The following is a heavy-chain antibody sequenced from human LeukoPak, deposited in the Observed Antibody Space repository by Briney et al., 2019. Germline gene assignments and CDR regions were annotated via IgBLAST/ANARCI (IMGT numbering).Heavy chain of an antibody. D-gene: IGHD2-15*01. V-gene: IGHV3-23*01. Sequence: GALRLSCAASGFTFSDYYMSWIRQAPGKGLEWVSAISDSGNTYHAGSVKGRFTISRDSSKNTLFLQMNRLRPEDAAVYYCAKAPVTTCRGAFCYPFDYWGLGTLVTVSS. CDR2: ISDSGNT. J-gene: IGHJ4*02. CDR1: GFTFSDYY. CDR3: AKAPVTTCRGAFCYPFDY.